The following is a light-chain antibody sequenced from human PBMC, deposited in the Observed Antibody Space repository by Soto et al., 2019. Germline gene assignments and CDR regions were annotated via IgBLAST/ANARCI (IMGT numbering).Light chain of an antibody. J-gene: IGKJ1*01. Sequence: DIQMTQSPPTLSASVGDRVTISCRASESITNWLAWYQHKPGKAPKLLIYKASSLESEVPSRFSGSGSGTEFTLTISSLQPDEFATYYCQQYKSPPWTFGQGTKVEIK. CDR3: QQYKSPPWT. CDR1: ESITNW. V-gene: IGKV1-5*03. CDR2: KAS.